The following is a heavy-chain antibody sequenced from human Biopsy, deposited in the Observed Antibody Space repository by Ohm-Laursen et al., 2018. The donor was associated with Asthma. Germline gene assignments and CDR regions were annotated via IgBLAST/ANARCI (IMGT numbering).Heavy chain of an antibody. D-gene: IGHD6-19*01. CDR2: ISYDGRTT. CDR1: GFAFSQYG. J-gene: IGHJ6*02. V-gene: IGHV3-30*03. CDR3: ARAYSSGWTRGMDV. Sequence: SLRLSCAASGFAFSQYGMHWVRQAPGQGLEWVAVISYDGRTTYYAGSVEGRLTISRDNAKNTLSLQMNSLSAAGTAVYYCARAYSSGWTRGMDVWGQGTTVIVSS.